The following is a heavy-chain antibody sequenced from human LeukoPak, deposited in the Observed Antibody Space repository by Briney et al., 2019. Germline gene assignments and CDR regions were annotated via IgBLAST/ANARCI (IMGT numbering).Heavy chain of an antibody. D-gene: IGHD3-10*01. CDR3: ARHYRSVRGVIQGALDY. V-gene: IGHV4-61*01. CDR1: GGSVSSGSYY. J-gene: IGHJ4*02. Sequence: SETLSLTCTVSGGSVSSGSYYWSWIRQPPGKGLEWIGYIYYSGSTNYNPSLKSRVTMSADTSKNQFSLKLSSVTAADTAVYYCARHYRSVRGVIQGALDYWGQGTLVTVSS. CDR2: IYYSGST.